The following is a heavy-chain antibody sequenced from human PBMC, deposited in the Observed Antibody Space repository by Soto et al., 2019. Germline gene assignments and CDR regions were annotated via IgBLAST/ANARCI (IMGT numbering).Heavy chain of an antibody. CDR3: ARVKSSGWYFFDY. CDR2: ISWDGGST. CDR1: GFTFDDYT. D-gene: IGHD6-19*01. V-gene: IGHV3-43*01. Sequence: PGGSLRLSCAASGFTFDDYTMHWVRQAPGKGLEWVSLISWDGGSTYYADSVKGRFTISRDNSKNSLYLQMNSLRTEDTALYYCARVKSSGWYFFDYWGQGTLVTVSS. J-gene: IGHJ4*02.